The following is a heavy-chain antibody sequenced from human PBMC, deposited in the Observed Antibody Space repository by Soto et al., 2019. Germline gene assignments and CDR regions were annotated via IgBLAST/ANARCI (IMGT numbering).Heavy chain of an antibody. V-gene: IGHV1-69*02. J-gene: IGHJ4*02. CDR3: ATSYGSGSTHFDS. CDR1: GGTFNSYT. D-gene: IGHD3-10*01. CDR2: VNPIVGMS. Sequence: QVRLVQSGAELKKPGSSVKVSCSASGGTFNSYTIHWVRQAPGQGLEWVGRVNPIVGMSTSALKFQGRVTINADRSTTKAYMDLSSLKSEDTAMYYCATSYGSGSTHFDSWGQGTLVTVSS.